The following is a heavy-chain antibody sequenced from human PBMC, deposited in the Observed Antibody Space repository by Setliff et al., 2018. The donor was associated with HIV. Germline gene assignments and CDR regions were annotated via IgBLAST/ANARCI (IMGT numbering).Heavy chain of an antibody. Sequence: PSETLSLTCSVSGVSISSSRFYWAWIRQSPGKGLEWIGSVFSTGSLYYNPCLRGRITISIGASENHSTLRLTSVTAEDTALYFCARSFGNSWSGDRPHNYFDSWGRGTLVTVSS. CDR2: VFSTGSL. J-gene: IGHJ4*02. CDR1: GVSISSSRFY. V-gene: IGHV4-39*02. D-gene: IGHD1-26*01. CDR3: ARSFGNSWSGDRPHNYFDS.